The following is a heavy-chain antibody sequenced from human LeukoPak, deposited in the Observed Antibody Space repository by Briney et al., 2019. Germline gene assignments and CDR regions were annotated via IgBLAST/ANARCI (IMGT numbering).Heavy chain of an antibody. J-gene: IGHJ4*02. CDR2: IYYSGST. Sequence: SGTLSLTCTVSGGSISSYYWSWIRQPPGKGLEWIGYIYYSGSTNYNPSLKSRVTISVDTSKNQFSLKLSSVTAADTAVYYCAREGYSSFDYWGQGTLVTVSS. CDR1: GGSISSYY. CDR3: AREGYSSFDY. V-gene: IGHV4-59*01. D-gene: IGHD6-19*01.